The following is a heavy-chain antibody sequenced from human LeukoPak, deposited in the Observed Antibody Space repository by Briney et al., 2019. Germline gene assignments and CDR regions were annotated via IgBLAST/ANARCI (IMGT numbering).Heavy chain of an antibody. Sequence: GGSLRLSCAASGFTFSSYWMHWVRQAPGKGLVWVSRINSDGISTSYADSVKGRFTISRDNAKNTLYLQMNSLRAEDTAVYYCAKAPTPVVAATLFHHWGQGTLVTVSS. J-gene: IGHJ1*01. D-gene: IGHD2-15*01. CDR2: INSDGIST. CDR3: AKAPTPVVAATLFHH. V-gene: IGHV3-74*01. CDR1: GFTFSSYW.